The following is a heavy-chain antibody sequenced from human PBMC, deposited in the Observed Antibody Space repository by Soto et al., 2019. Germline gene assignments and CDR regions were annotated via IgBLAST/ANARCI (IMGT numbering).Heavy chain of an antibody. CDR3: ARDGRNGYKD. Sequence: PSETLSLTCTVSGGSISSSTYYWGWMRQPPGKGLEWIASFFIGGNTYYNPSLKSRVTISMHTSKNQFSLMLSSVTAADTAVYYCARDGRNGYKDWGQGTPVTVSS. V-gene: IGHV4-39*07. CDR2: FFIGGNT. J-gene: IGHJ4*02. CDR1: GGSISSSTYY. D-gene: IGHD5-12*01.